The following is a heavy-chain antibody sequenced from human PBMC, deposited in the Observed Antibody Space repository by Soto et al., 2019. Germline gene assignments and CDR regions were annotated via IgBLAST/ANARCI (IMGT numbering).Heavy chain of an antibody. Sequence: PSDTLSLTSAISGCTISTSNWRSWIRQPPGKGLEWIGYLYNTGSTIYNPSLESRVTISVDTSKNQFSLKLNSVTAADTAVYYCARVLWGYCGTDCYPLDVWGPGTTVTVS. J-gene: IGHJ6*02. D-gene: IGHD2-21*02. CDR3: ARVLWGYCGTDCYPLDV. CDR1: GCTISTSNW. CDR2: LYNTGST. V-gene: IGHV4-4*02.